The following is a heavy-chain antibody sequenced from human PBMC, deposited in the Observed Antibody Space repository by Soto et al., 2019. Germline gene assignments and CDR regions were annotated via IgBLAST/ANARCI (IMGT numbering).Heavy chain of an antibody. CDR2: IHYSGST. CDR3: ARHSYYSNPLRFDP. Sequence: QVQLQESGPGLVQPSETLSLTCTVSGGSITGYYWSWIRQPPGKGPEWIGNIHYSGSTNYNPSLTIRVAISVDTSKNQSSLRLSSVTAAETAVYYCARHSYYSNPLRFDPWGQGTLVTVSS. CDR1: GGSITGYY. D-gene: IGHD4-4*01. J-gene: IGHJ5*02. V-gene: IGHV4-59*08.